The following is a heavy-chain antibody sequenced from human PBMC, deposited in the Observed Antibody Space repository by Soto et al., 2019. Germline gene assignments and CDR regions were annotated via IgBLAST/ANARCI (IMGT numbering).Heavy chain of an antibody. CDR2: ISYDGSDK. CDR1: GFNFNTYG. Sequence: GGSLRLSCAASGFNFNTYGVHWVRQAPSKGLEWVAVISYDGSDKYYADSVKGRFTISRDNSKNTLYLQMNSLRADDTAMYYWAKGLYHVPPGRMDAWGQG. V-gene: IGHV3-30*18. CDR3: AKGLYHVPPGRMDA. J-gene: IGHJ6*01. D-gene: IGHD2-2*01.